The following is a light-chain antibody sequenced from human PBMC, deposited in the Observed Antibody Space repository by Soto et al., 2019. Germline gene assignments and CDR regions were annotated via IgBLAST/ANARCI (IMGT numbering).Light chain of an antibody. CDR2: DAS. V-gene: IGKV3-11*01. J-gene: IGKJ5*01. CDR3: QQRSNWPPKIT. CDR1: QSVSSN. Sequence: EILMTQSPATLSVSPGERATLSCRASQSVSSNLAWYQQKPGQAPRLLIYDASNRATGIPARFSGSGSGTDFTLTISSLEPEDFAVYYCQQRSNWPPKITFGQGTRLEIK.